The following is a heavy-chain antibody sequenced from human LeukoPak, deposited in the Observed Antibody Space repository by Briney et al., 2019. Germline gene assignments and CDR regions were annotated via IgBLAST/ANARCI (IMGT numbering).Heavy chain of an antibody. CDR2: IYSSGST. V-gene: IGHV4-61*02. J-gene: IGHJ6*02. D-gene: IGHD3-9*01. CDR1: GGSISSGSYY. Sequence: SQTLSLTCTVSGGSISSGSYYWSWLRQPAGKGLEWIGRIYSSGSTNDNPSLKSRVTISVDTSKNQFSLKLSSVTAADTAVYYCARAPYYDILTGQYYYYGMDVWGQGTTVTVSS. CDR3: ARAPYYDILTGQYYYYGMDV.